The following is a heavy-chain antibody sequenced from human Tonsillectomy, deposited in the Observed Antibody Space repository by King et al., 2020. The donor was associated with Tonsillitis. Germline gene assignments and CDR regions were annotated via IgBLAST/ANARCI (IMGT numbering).Heavy chain of an antibody. CDR1: GVSISRTGYS. CDR3: AKSSAEGYDAFDI. Sequence: QLQESGSGLVKPSETLSLTCAVSGVSISRTGYSWSWIRQPPGKGLEWIGYIYETGSTDYNPSLESRVTISVDRSKNQFSLKLNSVTAADTAVYYSAKSSAEGYDAFDIWGQGTMVTVSS. V-gene: IGHV4-30-2*01. J-gene: IGHJ3*02. CDR2: IYETGST. D-gene: IGHD3-22*01.